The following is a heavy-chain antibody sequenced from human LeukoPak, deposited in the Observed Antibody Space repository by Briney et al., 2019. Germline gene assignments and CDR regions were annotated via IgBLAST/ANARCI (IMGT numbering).Heavy chain of an antibody. D-gene: IGHD3-22*01. CDR2: ISSSSSII. V-gene: IGHV3-48*02. Sequence: GGSLRLSSAASGFTFSSYSMNWVRQAPGKGLEWLSYISSSSSIIYYADSVKGRFTISRDNAKNSLYLQMNSLRDEDTAVYYCARDGDSSGYYAAFDIWGQGTMVTVSS. CDR3: ARDGDSSGYYAAFDI. J-gene: IGHJ3*02. CDR1: GFTFSSYS.